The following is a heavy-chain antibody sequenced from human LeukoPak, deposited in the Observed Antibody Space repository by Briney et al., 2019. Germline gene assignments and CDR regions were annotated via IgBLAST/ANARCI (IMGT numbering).Heavy chain of an antibody. CDR1: VGTFSSYA. V-gene: IGHV1-69*13. Sequence: SVKVSCKASVGTFSSYAISWVRQAPGQGLEWMGRIIPIFGTANYEQKFQGRVTITAGESTSTAYMELSSLRSEDTAVYYCASRGELSWAYYFDYWGQGTLVTVSS. CDR2: IIPIFGTA. J-gene: IGHJ4*02. D-gene: IGHD3-10*01. CDR3: ASRGELSWAYYFDY.